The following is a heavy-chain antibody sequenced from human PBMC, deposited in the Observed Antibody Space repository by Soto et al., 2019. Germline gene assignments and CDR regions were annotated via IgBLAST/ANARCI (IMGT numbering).Heavy chain of an antibody. V-gene: IGHV1-2*02. Sequence: QVQLVQSGAAVGKPGASVKISCKASGYTMTAHFLHWGRQAPGRGLEWMGWINPKNGGTDYEQKFKDRVSMTSDTSNNTAYLQLNRLTAAYSAVYFCATDDGQCLGSVWGQGTLVSVSS. CDR3: ATDDGQCLGSV. CDR2: INPKNGGT. D-gene: IGHD3-10*02. CDR1: GYTMTAHF. J-gene: IGHJ1*01.